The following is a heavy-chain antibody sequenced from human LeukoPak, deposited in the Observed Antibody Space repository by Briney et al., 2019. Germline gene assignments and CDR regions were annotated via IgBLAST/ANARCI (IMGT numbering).Heavy chain of an antibody. CDR1: GFTFSSYA. Sequence: GGSLRLSCAASGFTFSSYAMSWVRQAPGKGLKWVSAISGSGGSTYYADSVKGRFTISRDNSKNTLYLQMNSLRAEDTAVYYCAKAPTVVREHYYWGQGTLVTVSS. CDR3: AKAPTVVREHYY. V-gene: IGHV3-23*01. D-gene: IGHD4-23*01. CDR2: ISGSGGST. J-gene: IGHJ4*02.